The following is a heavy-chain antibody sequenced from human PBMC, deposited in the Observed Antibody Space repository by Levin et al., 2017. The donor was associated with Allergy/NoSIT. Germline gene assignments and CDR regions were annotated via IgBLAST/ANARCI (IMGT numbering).Heavy chain of an antibody. CDR3: VRTNGYSIRAHYGMDG. CDR2: ISYDGSNK. Sequence: GGSLRLSCAASGFTFSSYAMHWVRQAPGKGLEWVAVISYDGSNKYYADSVKGRFTISRDNSKNTLYLQMNSLRAEDTAVYYCVRTNGYSIRAHYGMDGWGQGTTVTVSS. CDR1: GFTFSSYA. D-gene: IGHD5-24*01. V-gene: IGHV3-30*04. J-gene: IGHJ6*02.